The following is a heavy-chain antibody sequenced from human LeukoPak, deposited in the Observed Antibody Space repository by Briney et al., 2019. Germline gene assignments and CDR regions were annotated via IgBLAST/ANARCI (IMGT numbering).Heavy chain of an antibody. D-gene: IGHD3-3*01. CDR2: MKQDGSER. Sequence: PGGSLRLSCAASGFTFSSYWMSWVRQAPGKGLEWVAKMKQDGSERYYVDSVKGRFTISRDNAQNSLYLYINVLRAEDTAVYYCARGGADFWSGSYYFEYWGQGTLVTVSS. J-gene: IGHJ4*02. V-gene: IGHV3-7*01. CDR3: ARGGADFWSGSYYFEY. CDR1: GFTFSSYW.